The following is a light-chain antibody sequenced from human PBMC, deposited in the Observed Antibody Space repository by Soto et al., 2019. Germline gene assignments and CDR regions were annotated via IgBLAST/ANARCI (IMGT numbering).Light chain of an antibody. V-gene: IGLV2-14*03. J-gene: IGLJ1*01. Sequence: HSVLTQPASVSGAPGESITIPCTGTSNDIGGYNYVSWYQQFPGKAPKLIIYDVTNRPSGVSFRFPGSKSGNTASLTISALQAEDEAGYHSSPYPTPNTRRLFGAGTKLPVL. CDR1: SNDIGGYNY. CDR2: DVT. CDR3: SPYPTPNTRRL.